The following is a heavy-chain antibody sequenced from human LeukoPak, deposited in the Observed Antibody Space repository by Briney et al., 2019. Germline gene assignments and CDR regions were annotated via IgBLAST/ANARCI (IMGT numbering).Heavy chain of an antibody. J-gene: IGHJ5*02. V-gene: IGHV4-59*11. CDR2: ISDTGSI. CDR3: ARLTENNWFDP. CDR1: TDSISDHY. Sequence: SETLSLTCTVSTDSISDHYWGWIRQPPGKGLGWIAYISDTGSISYKPSLKSRVTISLKTSQNQFSLKVTSVNTSDTAVYYCARLTENNWFDPWGQGILVTVSS. D-gene: IGHD4/OR15-4a*01.